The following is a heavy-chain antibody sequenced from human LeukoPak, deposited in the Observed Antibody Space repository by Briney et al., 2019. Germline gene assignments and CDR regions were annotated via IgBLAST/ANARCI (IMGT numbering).Heavy chain of an antibody. Sequence: SGTLSLTCAVSGGSISSSNWWSWVRQPPGKGLEWIGEIYHSGSTNYNPSLKSRVTISVDKSKNQFSLKLSSVTAADTAVYYCARDLGRWLQWGAFDIWGQGTMVTVSS. V-gene: IGHV4-4*02. CDR2: IYHSGST. J-gene: IGHJ3*02. CDR3: ARDLGRWLQWGAFDI. CDR1: GGSISSSNW. D-gene: IGHD5-24*01.